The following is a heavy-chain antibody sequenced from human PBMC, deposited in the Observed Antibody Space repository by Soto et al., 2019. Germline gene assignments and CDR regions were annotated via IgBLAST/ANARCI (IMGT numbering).Heavy chain of an antibody. D-gene: IGHD6-19*01. Sequence: ASVKVSCKASGYTFTSYYMHWVRRAPGQGLEWMGIINPSGGSTSYAQKNQGRVTMTRDTSTSTVYMELSSLRSEDTAVYYCARVRLTRAASEIIAVAPQGALDIWG. J-gene: IGHJ3*02. CDR3: ARVRLTRAASEIIAVAPQGALDI. V-gene: IGHV1-46*01. CDR2: INPSGGST. CDR1: GYTFTSYY.